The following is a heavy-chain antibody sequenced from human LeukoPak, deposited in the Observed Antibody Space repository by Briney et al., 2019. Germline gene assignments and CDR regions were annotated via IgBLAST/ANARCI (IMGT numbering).Heavy chain of an antibody. V-gene: IGHV3-7*01. J-gene: IGHJ4*02. CDR1: GLTFRSYW. Sequence: SGGSLRLSCAASGLTFRSYWMSWVRQAPGKGLEWVANIKQDGSEKYYVDSVKGRFTVSRDNAKNSLYLQMDSLRAEDTAMYYCAKPPNPITTLRGAFDSWGQGTLVTVSS. D-gene: IGHD3-10*01. CDR3: AKPPNPITTLRGAFDS. CDR2: IKQDGSEK.